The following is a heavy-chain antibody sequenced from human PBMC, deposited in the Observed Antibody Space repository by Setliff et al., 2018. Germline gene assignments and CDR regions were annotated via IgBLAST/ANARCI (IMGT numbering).Heavy chain of an antibody. V-gene: IGHV1-69*05. Sequence: GPPVKVSCKASGGTFRSYGISWVRQAPGQGLEWMGGTIPSFGSTNYAQKFQDRVTIITDESTSTAYMDLSSLRTEDTAVYYCAREGVDTRSSTDYRYYMDVWGKGTTVTVSS. CDR1: GGTFRSYG. J-gene: IGHJ6*03. CDR3: AREGVDTRSSTDYRYYMDV. D-gene: IGHD5-18*01. CDR2: TIPSFGST.